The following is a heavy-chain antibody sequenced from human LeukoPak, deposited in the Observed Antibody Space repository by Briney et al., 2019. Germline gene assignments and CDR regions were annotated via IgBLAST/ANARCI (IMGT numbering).Heavy chain of an antibody. D-gene: IGHD3-3*01. CDR3: ARVITIFGVVIICIGY. J-gene: IGHJ4*02. CDR1: GFTFSSYW. Sequence: GGSLRLSCAASGFTFSSYWMNWVRQAPGKGLEWVANIKQDGSEKYYVDSVKGRFTISRDNAKNSLYLQMNSLRAEDTAVYYCARVITIFGVVIICIGYWGQGTLVTVSS. V-gene: IGHV3-7*01. CDR2: IKQDGSEK.